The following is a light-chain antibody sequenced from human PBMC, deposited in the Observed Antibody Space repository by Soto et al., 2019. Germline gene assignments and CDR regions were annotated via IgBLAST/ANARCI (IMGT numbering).Light chain of an antibody. CDR1: SSNIGNNY. CDR3: GTWDSSLSAHVV. CDR2: DNN. V-gene: IGLV1-51*01. Sequence: QSALTQPPSVSAAPGQKVTISCSGSSSNIGNNYVSWYQQLPGTAPKLLIYDNNKRPSGIPDRFSGSKSGTSATLGITGLQTGDEADYYCGTWDSSLSAHVVFGGGTKLNVL. J-gene: IGLJ2*01.